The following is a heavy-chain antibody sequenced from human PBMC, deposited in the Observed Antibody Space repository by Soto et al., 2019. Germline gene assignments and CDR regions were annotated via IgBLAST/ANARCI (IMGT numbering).Heavy chain of an antibody. CDR2: IYHSGST. J-gene: IGHJ5*02. D-gene: IGHD6-6*01. V-gene: IGHV4-4*02. Sequence: QVQLQESGPGLVKPSGTLSLTCAVSAGSISSSSWWSWVRQPPGKGLEWIGEIYHSGSTTYSPSLKSPVTISVDKSKNQFSLKLSSVTAADTAVYYCARVHEYSSSSGNWFDPWGQGTLVTVSS. CDR1: AGSISSSSW. CDR3: ARVHEYSSSSGNWFDP.